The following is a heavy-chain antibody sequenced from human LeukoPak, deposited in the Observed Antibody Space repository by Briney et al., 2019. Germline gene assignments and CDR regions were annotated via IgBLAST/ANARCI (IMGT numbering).Heavy chain of an antibody. CDR1: GFTFSSYW. CDR2: IKQDGSNK. CDR3: AKDLGVVPAAGFDY. D-gene: IGHD2-2*01. Sequence: SGGSLRLSCAASGFTFSSYWMSWVRQAPGKGLEWVANIKQDGSNKYYADSVKGRFTISRDNSKNTLYLQMNSLRAEDTAVYYCAKDLGVVPAAGFDYWGQGTLVTVSS. J-gene: IGHJ4*02. V-gene: IGHV3-7*01.